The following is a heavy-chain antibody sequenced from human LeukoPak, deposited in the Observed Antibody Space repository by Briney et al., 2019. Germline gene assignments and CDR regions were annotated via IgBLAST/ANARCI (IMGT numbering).Heavy chain of an antibody. V-gene: IGHV3-30*04. D-gene: IGHD6-13*01. J-gene: IGHJ4*02. Sequence: PGGSLRLSCAASGFTFSSYAMHWVRQAPGKGLEWVAVISYDGSNKYYADSVKGRFTISRDNSKNTLYLQMNSLRAEDTAVYYCARDWEIAAAGIGYWGQGTLVTVSS. CDR1: GFTFSSYA. CDR2: ISYDGSNK. CDR3: ARDWEIAAAGIGY.